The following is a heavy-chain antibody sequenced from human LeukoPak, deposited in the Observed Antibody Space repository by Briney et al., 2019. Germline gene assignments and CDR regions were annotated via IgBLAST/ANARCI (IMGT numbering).Heavy chain of an antibody. Sequence: GESLKISCKGSGYSFTSYWLGWVRQMPGKGLEWMGIIYPGDSDTRYSPSFQGQVTISADKSISTAYLQWSSLKASDTAMYYCARQGLASGYSVGRYFDYWGQGTLVTVSS. CDR3: ARQGLASGYSVGRYFDY. J-gene: IGHJ4*02. CDR2: IYPGDSDT. V-gene: IGHV5-51*01. D-gene: IGHD5-18*01. CDR1: GYSFTSYW.